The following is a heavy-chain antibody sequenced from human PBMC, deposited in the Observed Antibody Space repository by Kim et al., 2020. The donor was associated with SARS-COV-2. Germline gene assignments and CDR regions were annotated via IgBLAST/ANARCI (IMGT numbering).Heavy chain of an antibody. CDR2: INPSGGST. J-gene: IGHJ3*02. D-gene: IGHD2-2*01. Sequence: ASVKVSCKASGYTFTSYYMHWVRQAPGQGLEWMGIINPSGGSTSYAQKFQGRVTMTRDTSTSTVYMELSSLRSEDTAVYYCARDGSTSLYKDAFDIWGQGTMVTVSS. CDR3: ARDGSTSLYKDAFDI. CDR1: GYTFTSYY. V-gene: IGHV1-46*01.